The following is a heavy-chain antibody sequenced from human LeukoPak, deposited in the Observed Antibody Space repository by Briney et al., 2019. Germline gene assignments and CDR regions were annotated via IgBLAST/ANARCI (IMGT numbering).Heavy chain of an antibody. Sequence: PSETLSLTCAVYGGSFSGYYWSWIRQPPGKGLEWVANIKQDGSEKYYVDSVKGRFTISRDNAKNSLYLQMNSLRAEDTAVYYCANIIVAVASPDYWGQGTLVTVSS. J-gene: IGHJ4*02. CDR1: GGSFSGYY. V-gene: IGHV3-7*03. D-gene: IGHD6-19*01. CDR3: ANIIVAVASPDY. CDR2: IKQDGSEK.